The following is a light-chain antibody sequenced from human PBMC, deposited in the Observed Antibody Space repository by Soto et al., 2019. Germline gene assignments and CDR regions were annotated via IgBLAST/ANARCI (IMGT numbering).Light chain of an antibody. CDR1: QSISTY. J-gene: IGKJ2*01. CDR2: AAS. V-gene: IGKV1-39*01. CDR3: QQSYSMPHT. Sequence: DIQMTQSPSSLSASVGDRVIITCRASQSISTYLNWYQKKPGKAPELLIYAASTLQSGVSSRFSGSGSGTDFTLTISSLQRGDFAAYYCQQSYSMPHTFGQGTKLEI.